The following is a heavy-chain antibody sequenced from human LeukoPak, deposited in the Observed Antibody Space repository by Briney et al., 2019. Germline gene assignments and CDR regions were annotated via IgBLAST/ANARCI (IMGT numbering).Heavy chain of an antibody. CDR3: ASSMEWLLGPHAFDI. CDR1: GGSISSYY. J-gene: IGHJ3*02. V-gene: IGHV4-59*12. CDR2: IYYRGSA. Sequence: SETLSLTCTVSGGSISSYYWSWIRQPPGKGLEWIAYIYYRGSANYNPSLKSRVTISVDTSKNQFSLKLSSVTAADTAVYYCASSMEWLLGPHAFDIWGQGTMVTVSS. D-gene: IGHD3-3*01.